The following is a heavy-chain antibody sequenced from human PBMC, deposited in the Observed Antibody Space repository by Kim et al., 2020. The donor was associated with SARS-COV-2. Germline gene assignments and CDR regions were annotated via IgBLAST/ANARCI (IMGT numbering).Heavy chain of an antibody. D-gene: IGHD2-21*01. V-gene: IGHV3-48*03. CDR3: ARYPYGGDLFYYYYGMDV. J-gene: IGHJ6*02. Sequence: VKSRFTISTDNTKNSLYLQMNSLRADDTAIYYCARYPYGGDLFYYYYGMDVWGQGTTVTVSS.